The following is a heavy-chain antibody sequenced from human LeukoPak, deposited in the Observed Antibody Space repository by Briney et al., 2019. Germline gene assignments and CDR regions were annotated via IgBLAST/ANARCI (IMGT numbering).Heavy chain of an antibody. J-gene: IGHJ5*02. D-gene: IGHD3-3*01. CDR3: ARGKDTYYGFWSGYPGRPTVFDP. V-gene: IGHV1-18*01. CDR2: ISAYNGNT. Sequence: ASVKVSCKASGYTFTSYGVSWVRQAPGQGLEWMGWISAYNGNTNYAQKLQGRVTMTTDTSTSTAYMELRSLRSDDTAVYYCARGKDTYYGFWSGYPGRPTVFDPWGQGTLVTVSS. CDR1: GYTFTSYG.